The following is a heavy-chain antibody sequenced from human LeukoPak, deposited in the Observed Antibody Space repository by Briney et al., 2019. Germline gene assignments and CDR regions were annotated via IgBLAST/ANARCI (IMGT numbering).Heavy chain of an antibody. V-gene: IGHV3-30*18. D-gene: IGHD3-10*01. CDR2: LSYEISKK. CDR3: AKISAAFDI. Sequence: GGSLRVSCAPSGFTFSGYGMRWVRQAPGKRRWWGAVLSYEISKKYYAQSLKGRFTISRDNSKNTLYLKTNSPRAEDTAVYYCAKISAAFDIWGQGTMVTVSS. CDR1: GFTFSGYG. J-gene: IGHJ3*02.